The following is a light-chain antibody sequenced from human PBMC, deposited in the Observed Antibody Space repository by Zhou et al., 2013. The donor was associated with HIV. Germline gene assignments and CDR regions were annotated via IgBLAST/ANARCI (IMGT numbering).Light chain of an antibody. CDR2: DAS. V-gene: IGKV3-11*01. J-gene: IGKJ4*01. Sequence: ELVLTQSPGTLSLSPGERATLSCRASQSVSSYLAWYQQKPGQAPRLLIYDASNRATGIPARFSGSGSGTDFTLTISSLEPEDFAVYYCQQRSNWRITFGGGTKVEIK. CDR1: QSVSSY. CDR3: QQRSNWRIT.